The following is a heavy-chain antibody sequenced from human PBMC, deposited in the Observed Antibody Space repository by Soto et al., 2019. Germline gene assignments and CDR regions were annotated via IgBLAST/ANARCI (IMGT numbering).Heavy chain of an antibody. CDR2: IYYSGST. CDR3: ARVGECGGDCYLDY. Sequence: QVQLQESGPGLVKPSQTLSLTCTVSGGSISSGGYYWSWIRQHPGKGLEWIGYIYYSGSTYYNPSLKSRVTISVNTSKNQFSLKLSSVTAADKAVYYCARVGECGGDCYLDYWGQGTLVTVSS. J-gene: IGHJ4*02. D-gene: IGHD2-21*02. V-gene: IGHV4-31*03. CDR1: GGSISSGGYY.